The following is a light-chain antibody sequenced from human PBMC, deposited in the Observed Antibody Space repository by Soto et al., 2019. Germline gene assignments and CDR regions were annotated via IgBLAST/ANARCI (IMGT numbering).Light chain of an antibody. J-gene: IGKJ1*01. Sequence: EPVLTQSPGSLSLSPGERATLSGRASQGVGSKHVAWYQPIPGQAPRLRIYGASSRATGIPDRFSGSGSGTEFTLTISSLQSEDLAVCYCQQYDNWPPTFGQGTKVDI. CDR1: QGVGSKH. V-gene: IGKV3-20*01. CDR2: GAS. CDR3: QQYDNWPPT.